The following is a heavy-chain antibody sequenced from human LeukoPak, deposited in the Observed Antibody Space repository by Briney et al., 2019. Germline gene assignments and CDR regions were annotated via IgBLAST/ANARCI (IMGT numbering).Heavy chain of an antibody. CDR3: AKDRGVVVPAAPCH. V-gene: IGHV3-23*01. J-gene: IGHJ4*02. CDR2: ISGDGGYT. D-gene: IGHD2-2*01. CDR1: GFTFSNYA. Sequence: PGGSLRLSCAASGFTFSNYAMTWVRQAPGKGLEWVSSISGDGGYTYYADSVKGRFTISRDNSKNTLYLQMNSLRAEDTAVYYCAKDRGVVVPAAPCHWGQGTLVTVSS.